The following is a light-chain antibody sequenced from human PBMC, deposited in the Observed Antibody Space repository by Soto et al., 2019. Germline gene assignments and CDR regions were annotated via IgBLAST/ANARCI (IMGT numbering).Light chain of an antibody. CDR1: SGHSDYA. J-gene: IGLJ3*02. CDR3: QTWGAGMV. V-gene: IGLV4-69*01. CDR2: LNSDGSH. Sequence: QPVLTQSPSASASLGASVKLTCTLSSGHSDYAIAWHQQQPEKGPRYLMKLNSDGSHSKGDGIPDRFSGSSSGAERYLTISSLQSEDEADYHCQTWGAGMVFGGGTKLTV.